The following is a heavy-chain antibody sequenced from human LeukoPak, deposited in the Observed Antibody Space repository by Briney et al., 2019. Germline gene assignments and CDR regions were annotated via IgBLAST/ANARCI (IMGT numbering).Heavy chain of an antibody. CDR3: ARGSQDSSSSIYFDY. CDR2: IWYDGSNK. CDR1: GFTFSSYG. Sequence: GSLRLSCAASGFTFSSYGMHWVRQAPGKGLEWVAVIWYDGSNKYYADSVKGRFTISRDNSKNTLYLQMNSLGAEDTAVYYCARGSQDSSSSIYFDYWGQGTLVTVSS. V-gene: IGHV3-33*01. D-gene: IGHD6-6*01. J-gene: IGHJ4*02.